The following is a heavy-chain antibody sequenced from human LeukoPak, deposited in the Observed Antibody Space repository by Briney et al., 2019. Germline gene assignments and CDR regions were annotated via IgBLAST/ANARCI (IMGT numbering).Heavy chain of an antibody. Sequence: PSETLSLTCTISGVSITSGDFYWSWIRQPPGKGLEWVGFSYYSGGTYYNPSLKSRVTISLDTSKNRFSLRLISVTAADTAVYYCAGCGDFDYWGQGTLVTVSS. CDR1: GVSITSGDFY. J-gene: IGHJ4*02. D-gene: IGHD4-17*01. CDR2: SYYSGGT. CDR3: AGCGDFDY. V-gene: IGHV4-30-4*01.